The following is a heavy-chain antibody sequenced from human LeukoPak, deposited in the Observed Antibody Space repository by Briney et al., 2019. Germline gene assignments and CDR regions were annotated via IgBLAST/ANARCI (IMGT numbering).Heavy chain of an antibody. V-gene: IGHV3-21*01. J-gene: IGHJ3*02. Sequence: GGSLRLSCAASGFTFSSYSMNWVRQAPGKGLEWVSSISSSSSYIYYADSVKGRFTISRDNAKNSLYLQMNSLRAEDTAVYYCARDGRYCSSTSCSSGAFDIWGQGTMVTVSS. D-gene: IGHD2-2*01. CDR1: GFTFSSYS. CDR2: ISSSSSYI. CDR3: ARDGRYCSSTSCSSGAFDI.